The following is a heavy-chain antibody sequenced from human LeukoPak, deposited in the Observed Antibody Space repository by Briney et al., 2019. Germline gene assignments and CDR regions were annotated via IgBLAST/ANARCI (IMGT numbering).Heavy chain of an antibody. D-gene: IGHD5-24*01. V-gene: IGHV3-23*01. CDR1: GFTFRNSA. CDR3: AKGRRDGYNHPFFDS. J-gene: IGHJ4*02. CDR2: IIGNSVST. Sequence: GGSLRLSCAASGFTFRNSAMSWVRQAPGKVLEWPSNIIGNSVSTYYADFAKGRFTISRDNSNNTLFLQLNSLSADDTAIYYCAKGRRDGYNHPFFDSWGQGALVIVSS.